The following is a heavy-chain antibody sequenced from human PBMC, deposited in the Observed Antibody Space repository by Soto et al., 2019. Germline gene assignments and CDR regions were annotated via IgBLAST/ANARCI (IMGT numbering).Heavy chain of an antibody. D-gene: IGHD5-18*01. Sequence: QVTLKESGPTLVKPTQALTLTCTFSGFSLSSNGVGVGWIRQPPGKTLEWLALIYWDDDKRYNPSLKRRLTITKDTSKIQLVLTMTNMDAMDSATYFCAHSRGYNTAFYFHYWGPGTLVTVSS. CDR3: AHSRGYNTAFYFHY. J-gene: IGHJ4*02. CDR1: GFSLSSNGVG. CDR2: IYWDDDK. V-gene: IGHV2-5*02.